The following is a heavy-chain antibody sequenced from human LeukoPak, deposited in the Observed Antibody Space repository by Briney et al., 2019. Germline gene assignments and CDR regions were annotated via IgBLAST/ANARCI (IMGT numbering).Heavy chain of an antibody. CDR2: IKPDGSEK. J-gene: IGHJ6*03. CDR1: GFTFSSYA. Sequence: GGSLRLSCAASGFTFSSYAMHWVRQAPGKGLEWVANIKPDGSEKYYVDSVKGRFTISRDNAKNSLYLQMNSLRAEDTAVYYCTTVEEDWNDGYYYYIDVWGKGTTVTVSS. D-gene: IGHD1-1*01. CDR3: TTVEEDWNDGYYYYIDV. V-gene: IGHV3-7*01.